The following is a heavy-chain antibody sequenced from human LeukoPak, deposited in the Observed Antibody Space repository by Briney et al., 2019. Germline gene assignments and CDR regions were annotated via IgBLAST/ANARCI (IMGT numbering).Heavy chain of an antibody. CDR1: GFTFSSFG. CDR2: IWYDGSNK. D-gene: IGHD4-17*01. V-gene: IGHV3-33*01. Sequence: PGRSLRLSCAASGFTFSSFGMHWLRQAPGKGLEWVAFIWYDGSNKYYADSVKGRFTISRDNSKNTLYLQMNSLTAEDTAVYYCARDGTVTAGPFGPWGGGIPVTVSS. J-gene: IGHJ5*02. CDR3: ARDGTVTAGPFGP.